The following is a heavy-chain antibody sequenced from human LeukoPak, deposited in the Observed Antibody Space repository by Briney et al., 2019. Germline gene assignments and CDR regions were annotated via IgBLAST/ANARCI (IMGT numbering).Heavy chain of an antibody. V-gene: IGHV3-9*01. CDR3: AKDMGAYCGGDCLHFDY. CDR1: GFTFDDYA. J-gene: IGHJ4*02. CDR2: ISWNSGSI. D-gene: IGHD2-21*02. Sequence: QPGRSLRLSCAASGFTFDDYAMHWVRQAPGKGLEWVSGISWNSGSIGYADSVKGRFTISRDNAKNSLYLQMNSLRAEDTALYYCAKDMGAYCGGDCLHFDYWGQGTLVTVSS.